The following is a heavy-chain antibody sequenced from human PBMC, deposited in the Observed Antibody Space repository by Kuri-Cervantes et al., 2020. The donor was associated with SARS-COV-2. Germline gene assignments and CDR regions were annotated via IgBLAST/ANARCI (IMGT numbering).Heavy chain of an antibody. V-gene: IGHV1-3*01. CDR3: AKGHHSGAWRTDS. D-gene: IGHD3-10*01. CDR1: GYTFTSYA. J-gene: IGHJ4*02. Sequence: ASVKVSCKASGYTFTSYAMHWVRQAPGQRLEWLGWINAGNDDTQSSQKFQGRVTITRDTSADTAYMELSNLRSEDTAIYYCAKGHHSGAWRTDSWGQGTLVTGSS. CDR2: INAGNDDT.